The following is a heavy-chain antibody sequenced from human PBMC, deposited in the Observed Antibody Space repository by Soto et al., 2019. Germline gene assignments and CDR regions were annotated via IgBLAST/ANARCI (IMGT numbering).Heavy chain of an antibody. D-gene: IGHD3-10*01. V-gene: IGHV3-7*03. CDR2: IKQDGSEK. CDR1: GFTFSSYW. J-gene: IGHJ4*02. CDR3: ARAGHYYGSGSEIDY. Sequence: GESLKISCAASGFTFSSYWMSWVRQAPGKGLEWVANIKQDGSEKYYVDSVKGRFTISRDNAKNSLYLQMNSLRAEDMAVYYCARAGHYYGSGSEIDYWGQGTLVTVSS.